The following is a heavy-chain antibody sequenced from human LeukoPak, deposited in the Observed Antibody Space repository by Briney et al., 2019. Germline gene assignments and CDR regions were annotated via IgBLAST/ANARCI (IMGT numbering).Heavy chain of an antibody. CDR3: ARGYGEPNWFDP. V-gene: IGHV1-2*04. CDR1: GYTFTGYY. D-gene: IGHD4-17*01. J-gene: IGHJ5*02. CDR2: INANSGDT. Sequence: ASVKVSCKASGYTFTGYYIHWVRQAPGQGLEWMGWINANSGDTNYAQNFQDWVTMTRDTSISTAYMELSRLRSDDTAVYYCARGYGEPNWFDPWGQGTLSPSPQ.